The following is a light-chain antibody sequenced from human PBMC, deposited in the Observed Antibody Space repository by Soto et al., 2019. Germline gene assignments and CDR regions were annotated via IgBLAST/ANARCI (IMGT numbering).Light chain of an antibody. CDR3: LQYHNLWA. V-gene: IGKV3-15*01. CDR1: QSVSSN. J-gene: IGKJ1*01. Sequence: EVVLTQSPGTLSLSPGERATLSCRASQSVSSNLAWYQQRPGQAPRLLIYRASTRAPGIPARFSGSGSGTEFTLTISSLQSEDFTVYSCLQYHNLWAFGQGTRWIS. CDR2: RAS.